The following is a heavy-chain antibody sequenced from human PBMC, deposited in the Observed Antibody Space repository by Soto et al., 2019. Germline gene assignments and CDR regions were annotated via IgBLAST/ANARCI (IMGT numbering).Heavy chain of an antibody. V-gene: IGHV3-9*01. J-gene: IGHJ4*02. CDR3: VKGLNYNFDNIGFHG. CDR2: ISWNSGSA. CDR1: GFTFDDYA. D-gene: IGHD3-22*01. Sequence: GGSLRLSCAASGFTFDDYAMHWVRQLPGKGLEWVSGISWNSGSAAYMDSVKGRFLISRDNAKKSLFLQMRSLRPEDTALYYCVKGLNYNFDNIGFHGWGQGXLVTVYS.